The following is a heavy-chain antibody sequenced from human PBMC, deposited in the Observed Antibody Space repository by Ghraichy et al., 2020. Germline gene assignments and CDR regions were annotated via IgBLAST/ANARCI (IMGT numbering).Heavy chain of an antibody. V-gene: IGHV1-8*01. CDR1: GYTFTSYD. CDR2: MNPNSGNT. D-gene: IGHD3-3*01. Sequence: ASVKVSCKASGYTFTSYDINWVRQATGQGLEWMGWMNPNSGNTGYAQKFQGRVTMTRNTSISTAYMELSSLRSEDTAVYYCARGLNLWSGNKRHYYGMDVWGQGTTVTVSS. J-gene: IGHJ6*02. CDR3: ARGLNLWSGNKRHYYGMDV.